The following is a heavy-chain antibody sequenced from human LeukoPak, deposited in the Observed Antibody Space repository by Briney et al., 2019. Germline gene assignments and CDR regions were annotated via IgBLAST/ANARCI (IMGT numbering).Heavy chain of an antibody. D-gene: IGHD3-10*01. CDR1: GGSISRSSYY. V-gene: IGHV4-39*01. CDR2: IYYSGST. Sequence: SETLSLTCTVSGGSISRSSYYWGWIRQPPGKGLEWIGSIYYSGSTYYNPSPKSRVTISVDTSKNQFSLKLSSVTAADTAVYYCARLDMIRGVPGFWGQGTLVTVSS. CDR3: ARLDMIRGVPGF. J-gene: IGHJ4*02.